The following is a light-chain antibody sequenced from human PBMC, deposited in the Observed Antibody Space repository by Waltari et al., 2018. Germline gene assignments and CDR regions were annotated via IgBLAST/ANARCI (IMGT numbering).Light chain of an antibody. V-gene: IGLV1-47*01. CDR3: ATWDDSLSAWV. CDR2: RKN. Sequence: QSVLTQPPSASGTPGQRATISCSGRSSNIGSNFVYWYQQLPGTAPKLLIYRKNQRPSGVPDRFSGSKSGTSASLAISGLRSEDEAYYYCATWDDSLSAWVFGGGTKLTVL. J-gene: IGLJ3*02. CDR1: SSNIGSNF.